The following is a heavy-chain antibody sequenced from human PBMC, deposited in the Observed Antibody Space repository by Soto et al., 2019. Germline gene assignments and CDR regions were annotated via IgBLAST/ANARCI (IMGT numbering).Heavy chain of an antibody. J-gene: IGHJ4*02. CDR1: GFSLSTTGEG. D-gene: IGHD6-6*01. V-gene: IGHV2-5*01. Sequence: QITLKESGPTLVKPTLTLTLTCTFSGFSLSTTGEGVGWIRQPPGKALEWLAVIYWNDDKSYSPSLKSRLTISKDTSKKQVVLTMMNMAPVDTGTYYCAQVDDVAALFAYLGQGTLVTVSS. CDR3: AQVDDVAALFAY. CDR2: IYWNDDK.